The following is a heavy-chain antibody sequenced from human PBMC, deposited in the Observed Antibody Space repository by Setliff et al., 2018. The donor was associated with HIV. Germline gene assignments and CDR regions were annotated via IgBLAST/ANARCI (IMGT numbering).Heavy chain of an antibody. CDR1: TNTFATYD. CDR3: VTSSDHPA. V-gene: IGHV1-8*01. D-gene: IGHD2-2*01. Sequence: GASVKVSCKTSTNTFATYDINWVRQATGQGLEWLGWTSPNSGSAGYAQKFKGRLTLTRNSSISTAYMELSGLRSEDTGVYFCVTSSDHPAWGQGTRVTVSS. CDR2: TSPNSGSA. J-gene: IGHJ5*02.